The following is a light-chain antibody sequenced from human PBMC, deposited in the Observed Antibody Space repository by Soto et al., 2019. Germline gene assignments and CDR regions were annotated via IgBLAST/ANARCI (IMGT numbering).Light chain of an antibody. V-gene: IGLV2-8*01. CDR1: GSDVGAYNY. J-gene: IGLJ3*02. Sequence: QSALTQPPSASGSPGQSVTISCTGTGSDVGAYNYVSWYQQHPGKAPKLMIYEVSKRPSGVPGRFSGSKSGNTASLTVSGLQAEDEADYYCISYAGSNNGGVFGGGTKVTV. CDR3: ISYAGSNNGGV. CDR2: EVS.